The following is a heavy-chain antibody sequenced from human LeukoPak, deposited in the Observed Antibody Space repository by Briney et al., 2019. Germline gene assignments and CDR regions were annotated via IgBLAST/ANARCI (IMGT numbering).Heavy chain of an antibody. V-gene: IGHV3-33*01. Sequence: GRSLRLSCAASGFTFSSYGMHWVRQAPGKGLEWVAVIWYDGSNKYYADSVKGRFTISRDNSKNTLYLQMNSLRAEDTAVYFCARDLEAPTMVPRVIVHYYYGMDVWGQGTTVTVSS. D-gene: IGHD3-10*01. CDR3: ARDLEAPTMVPRVIVHYYYGMDV. CDR1: GFTFSSYG. CDR2: IWYDGSNK. J-gene: IGHJ6*02.